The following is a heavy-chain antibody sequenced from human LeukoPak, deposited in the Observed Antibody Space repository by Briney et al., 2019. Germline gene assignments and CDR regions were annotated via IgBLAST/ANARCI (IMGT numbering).Heavy chain of an antibody. CDR2: INSDGSST. J-gene: IGHJ4*02. CDR3: ARDVGAAAFDY. D-gene: IGHD6-13*01. CDR1: GFTFSSYW. V-gene: IGHV3-74*01. Sequence: GGSLRLSCAASGFTFSSYWMHWVRQAPGKGLVWVSRINSDGSSTSYADSVKGRFTISRDDAKNTLYLQMNSLRAEDTAVYYCARDVGAAAFDYWGQGTLVTVSS.